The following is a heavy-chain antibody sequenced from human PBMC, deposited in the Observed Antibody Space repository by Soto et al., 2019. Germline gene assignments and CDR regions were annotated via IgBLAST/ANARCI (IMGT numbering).Heavy chain of an antibody. D-gene: IGHD6-6*01. Sequence: ASVKVSCKASGYTFTGYYMHWVRQAPGKGLEWMGWINPNSGGTNYAQKFQGWVTMTRDTSISKAYMELSRLRSDDTAVYYCARAPLEYSSSSSSFDIWGQGTMVTVSS. V-gene: IGHV1-2*04. CDR2: INPNSGGT. J-gene: IGHJ3*02. CDR1: GYTFTGYY. CDR3: ARAPLEYSSSSSSFDI.